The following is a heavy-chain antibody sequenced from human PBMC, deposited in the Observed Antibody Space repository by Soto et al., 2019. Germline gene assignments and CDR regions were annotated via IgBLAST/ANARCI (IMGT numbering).Heavy chain of an antibody. J-gene: IGHJ4*02. CDR1: GYTFTSYG. CDR2: IRAYNGNT. V-gene: IGHV1-18*01. D-gene: IGHD2-2*01. Sequence: GASVKVSCKASGYTFTSYGISWVRQAPGQGLEWMGWIRAYNGNTNYPQKLRGRVTMTTDTSTSTVYLELRSLRSDDTAVYYCAREGPPSLKWGQGTLVTVSS. CDR3: AREGPPSLK.